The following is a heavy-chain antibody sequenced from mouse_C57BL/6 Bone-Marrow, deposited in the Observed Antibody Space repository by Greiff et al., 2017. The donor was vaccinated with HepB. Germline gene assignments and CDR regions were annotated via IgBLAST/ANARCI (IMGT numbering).Heavy chain of an antibody. CDR3: ARWSDDGSLAY. CDR1: GFTFTDYY. Sequence: EVQLQQSGGGLVQPGGSLSLSCAASGFTFTDYYMSWVRQPPGKALEWLGFIRNKANGYTTEYSASVKGRFTISRDNSQSILYLQMNALRAEDSATYYCARWSDDGSLAYWGQGTLVTVSA. V-gene: IGHV7-3*01. D-gene: IGHD2-3*01. J-gene: IGHJ3*01. CDR2: IRNKANGYTT.